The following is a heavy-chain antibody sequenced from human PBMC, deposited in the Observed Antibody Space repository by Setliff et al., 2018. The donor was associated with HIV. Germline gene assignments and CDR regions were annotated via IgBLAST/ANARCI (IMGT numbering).Heavy chain of an antibody. D-gene: IGHD6-19*01. CDR3: AKNFYSSPWSPLDY. CDR2: ISGSGGHT. Sequence: GESLKISCAVSGFTFSNYAMNWVRQAPGKGLEWVSGISGSGGHTYYAESVKGRFTISRDNSKNTLFLQMNSLRTENTAVYYCAKNFYSSPWSPLDYWGQGTLVTVSS. J-gene: IGHJ4*02. V-gene: IGHV3-23*01. CDR1: GFTFSNYA.